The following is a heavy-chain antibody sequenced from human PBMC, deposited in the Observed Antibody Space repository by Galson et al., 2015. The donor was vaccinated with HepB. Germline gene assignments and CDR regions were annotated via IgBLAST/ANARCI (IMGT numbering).Heavy chain of an antibody. V-gene: IGHV3-21*01. Sequence: SLRLSCAASGFTFSSYSMNWVRQAPGKGLEWVSSITSSSSYIYYADSVKGRFTISRDNAKNSLYLQMNSLRAEDTAVYYCARGRGYGGNSRYFDYWGQGILVTVSS. CDR2: ITSSSSYI. CDR3: ARGRGYGGNSRYFDY. J-gene: IGHJ4*02. D-gene: IGHD4-23*01. CDR1: GFTFSSYS.